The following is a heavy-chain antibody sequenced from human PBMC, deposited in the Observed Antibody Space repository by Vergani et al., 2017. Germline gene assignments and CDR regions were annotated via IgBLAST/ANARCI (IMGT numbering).Heavy chain of an antibody. CDR3: ARDGDFWSGYVDY. Sequence: EVQLVETGGGLIQPGGSLRLSCAASGFTVSSNYMSWVRQAPGKGLEWVSVIYSGGSTYYADSVKGRVTISRDNSKNTLHLQMNSLRAEDTAVYYCARDGDFWSGYVDYWGQGTLVTVSS. CDR1: GFTVSSNY. J-gene: IGHJ4*02. CDR2: IYSGGST. D-gene: IGHD3-3*01. V-gene: IGHV3-53*05.